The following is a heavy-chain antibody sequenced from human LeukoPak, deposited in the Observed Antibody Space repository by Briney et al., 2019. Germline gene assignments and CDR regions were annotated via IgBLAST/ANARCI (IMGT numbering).Heavy chain of an antibody. J-gene: IGHJ4*02. CDR3: AILWSGYLDDY. D-gene: IGHD3-3*01. V-gene: IGHV4-34*01. Sequence: SETLSLTCTVSGGSISSYYWSWIRQPPGKGLEWIGEINHSGSTNYNPSLKSRVTISVDTSKNQFSLKLSSVTAADTAVYYCAILWSGYLDDYWGQGTLVTVSS. CDR1: GGSISSYY. CDR2: INHSGST.